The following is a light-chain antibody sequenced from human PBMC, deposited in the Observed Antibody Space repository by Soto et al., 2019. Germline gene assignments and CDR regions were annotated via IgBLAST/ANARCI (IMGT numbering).Light chain of an antibody. CDR1: RSISDW. CDR2: DAS. CDR3: QQSYSTPPIT. J-gene: IGKJ5*01. V-gene: IGKV1-39*01. Sequence: DIPMNHSPSSLSPSVGDRVTISFLVSRSISDWLAWYQQKPGKAPELLIFDASNLKSGVSSRFSGSGSGTDFTLTISSLQPEDFATYYCQQSYSTPPITFGQGTRLEI.